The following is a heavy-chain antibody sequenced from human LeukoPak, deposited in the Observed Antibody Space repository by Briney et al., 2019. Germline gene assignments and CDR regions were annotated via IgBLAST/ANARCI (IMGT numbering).Heavy chain of an antibody. J-gene: IGHJ5*02. CDR2: ISWNSGSI. CDR3: AKDGSSSLSSPGFDP. D-gene: IGHD6-13*01. Sequence: GGSLRLSCAASGFTFDDYAMHWLRQAPGKGLEWVSGISWNSGSIGYADSVKGRFTISRDNAKNSLYLQMNSLRAEDTALYYCAKDGSSSLSSPGFDPWGQGTLVTVSS. CDR1: GFTFDDYA. V-gene: IGHV3-9*01.